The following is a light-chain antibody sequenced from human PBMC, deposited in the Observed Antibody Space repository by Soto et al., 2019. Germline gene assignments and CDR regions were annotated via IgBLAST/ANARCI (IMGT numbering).Light chain of an antibody. Sequence: QSVLAQPPSASGSPGQSVAISCTGTSSDVGGYNFVSWYQQHPGKAPKLMIYEVTKRPSGVPDRFSGSKSGNTASLTVSGLQAEDEADYYCCSYAGNHIYVFXTGTKVTVL. V-gene: IGLV2-8*01. CDR3: CSYAGNHIYV. CDR2: EVT. J-gene: IGLJ1*01. CDR1: SSDVGGYNF.